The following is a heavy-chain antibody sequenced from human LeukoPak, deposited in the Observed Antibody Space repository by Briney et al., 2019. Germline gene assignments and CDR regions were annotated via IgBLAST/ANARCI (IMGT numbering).Heavy chain of an antibody. Sequence: HPGGSLRLSCAASGFTFITYWVHWVRQAPGKGLVWVSRINNDGSNTNYADSVKGRFTISRDNAKNTLYLQMNSLRAEDTAVYYCARPSVAGPYFDFWGQGTLVTVSS. CDR2: INNDGSNT. CDR1: GFTFITYW. CDR3: ARPSVAGPYFDF. J-gene: IGHJ4*02. V-gene: IGHV3-74*01. D-gene: IGHD6-19*01.